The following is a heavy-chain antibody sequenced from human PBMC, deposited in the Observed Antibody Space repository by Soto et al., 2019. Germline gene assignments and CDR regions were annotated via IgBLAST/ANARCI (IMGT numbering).Heavy chain of an antibody. D-gene: IGHD2-15*01. V-gene: IGHV1-69*13. CDR3: ARAERYCSGGGCSTQLNFDY. CDR1: GGTFSSYA. Sequence: SMKVSCKASGGTFSSYAISWVRQAPGQGLEWMGGIIPIFGTANYAQKFQGRVTITADESTSTAYMELSSLRSEDTAVYYCARAERYCSGGGCSTQLNFDYWGQGTLVTVSS. CDR2: IIPIFGTA. J-gene: IGHJ4*02.